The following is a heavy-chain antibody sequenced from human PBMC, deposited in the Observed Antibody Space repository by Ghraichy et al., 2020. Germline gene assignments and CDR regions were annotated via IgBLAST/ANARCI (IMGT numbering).Heavy chain of an antibody. D-gene: IGHD3-3*01. CDR3: ARGLAIFGVVIDPYYYYGMDV. CDR2: INHSGST. Sequence: SETLSLTCAVYGGSFSGYYWSWIRQPPGKGLEWIGEINHSGSTNYNPSLKSRVTISVDTSKNQFSLKLSSVTAADTAVYYCARGLAIFGVVIDPYYYYGMDVWGQGTTVTVSS. V-gene: IGHV4-34*01. J-gene: IGHJ6*02. CDR1: GGSFSGYY.